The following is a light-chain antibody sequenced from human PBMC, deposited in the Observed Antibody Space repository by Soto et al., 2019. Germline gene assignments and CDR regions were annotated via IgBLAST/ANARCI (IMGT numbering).Light chain of an antibody. V-gene: IGKV3-15*01. J-gene: IGKJ1*01. Sequence: ERVMTQCPATLSVSPGGRATLSCRASQSVSSNLAWYQQRPGQAPRLLIYGASTRATGIPARFSGSGSGTEFTLTISSLQSEVFAVYYCQQYNNWPPMAFGQGTKVEIK. CDR3: QQYNNWPPMA. CDR1: QSVSSN. CDR2: GAS.